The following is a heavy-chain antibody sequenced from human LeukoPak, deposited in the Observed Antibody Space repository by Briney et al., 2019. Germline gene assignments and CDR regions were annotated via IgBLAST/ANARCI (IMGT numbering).Heavy chain of an antibody. CDR2: ISISSSYI. CDR3: ASGLPAVMVVAATPTDY. Sequence: GGSLRLSCAASGFTFSSYSMNWVRQAPGKGLEWVSSISISSSYIYYADSVKGRFTISRDNAKNSLYLQMNSLRAEDTAVYYCASGLPAVMVVAATPTDYWGQGTLVAVSS. CDR1: GFTFSSYS. V-gene: IGHV3-21*01. D-gene: IGHD2-15*01. J-gene: IGHJ4*02.